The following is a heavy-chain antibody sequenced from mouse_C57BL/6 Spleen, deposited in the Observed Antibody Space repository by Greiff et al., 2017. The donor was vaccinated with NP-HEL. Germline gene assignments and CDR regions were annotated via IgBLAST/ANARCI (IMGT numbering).Heavy chain of an antibody. CDR3: ARQPSRYFDY. CDR2: ISSGGSYT. J-gene: IGHJ2*01. D-gene: IGHD3-3*01. V-gene: IGHV5-6*01. Sequence: EVQLVESGGDLVKPGGSLKLSCAASGFTFSSYGMSWVRQTPDKRLEWVATISSGGSYTYYPDSVKGRFTISRDNAKNTLYLQMSSLKSEDTAMYYCARQPSRYFDYWGQGTTLTVSS. CDR1: GFTFSSYG.